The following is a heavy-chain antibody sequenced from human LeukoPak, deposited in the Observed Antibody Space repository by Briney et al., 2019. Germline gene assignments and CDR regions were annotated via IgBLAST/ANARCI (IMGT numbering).Heavy chain of an antibody. Sequence: PGGSLRLSCAASGSTFSSYEMNWVRQAPGKGLEWVSYISSSGSTIYYADSVKGRFTISRDNAKNSLYLQMNSLRAEDTAVYYCARDRGGLYGLDYWGQGTLVTVSS. V-gene: IGHV3-48*03. CDR1: GSTFSSYE. CDR3: ARDRGGLYGLDY. CDR2: ISSSGSTI. D-gene: IGHD2-2*02. J-gene: IGHJ4*02.